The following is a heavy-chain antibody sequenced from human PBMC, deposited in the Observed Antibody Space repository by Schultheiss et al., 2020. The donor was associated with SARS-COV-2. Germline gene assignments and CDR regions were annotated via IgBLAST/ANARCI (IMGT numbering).Heavy chain of an antibody. Sequence: GGSLRLSCAASGFTFSSYAMHWVRQAPGKGLEWVAVISYDGSNKYYADSVKGRFTISRDNAKNTLYLQMNSLRAEDTAVYYCARDLTYYYDRGNYWGQGTLVTVSS. V-gene: IGHV3-30-3*01. D-gene: IGHD3-22*01. CDR1: GFTFSSYA. CDR3: ARDLTYYYDRGNY. J-gene: IGHJ4*02. CDR2: ISYDGSNK.